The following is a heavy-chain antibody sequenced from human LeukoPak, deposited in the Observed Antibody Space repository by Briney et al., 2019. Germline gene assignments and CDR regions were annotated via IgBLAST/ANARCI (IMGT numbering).Heavy chain of an antibody. D-gene: IGHD4-17*01. Sequence: SETLSLTCTVSGGSINVYYWSWIRQPSGKGLQWIGRISTSGNTDYNPSLKSRVTMSVDTSKNQFSLKLTSVTAADTAVYYCARDLILGDGDDNWFDPWGQGTLVTVSS. CDR1: GGSINVYY. CDR2: ISTSGNT. J-gene: IGHJ5*02. V-gene: IGHV4-4*07. CDR3: ARDLILGDGDDNWFDP.